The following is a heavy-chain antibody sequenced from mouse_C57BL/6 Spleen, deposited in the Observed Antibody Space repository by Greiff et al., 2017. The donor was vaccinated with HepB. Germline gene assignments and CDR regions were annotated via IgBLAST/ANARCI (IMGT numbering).Heavy chain of an antibody. Sequence: QVQLQQPGAELVMPGASVKLSCKASGYTFTSYWMHWVKQRPGQGLEWIGEIDPSDSYTNYNQKFKGKSTLTVDKSSSTAYMQLSSLTSEDSAVYYCAVVARYYYAMDYWGQGTSVTVSS. CDR3: AVVARYYYAMDY. V-gene: IGHV1-69*01. J-gene: IGHJ4*01. CDR2: IDPSDSYT. CDR1: GYTFTSYW. D-gene: IGHD1-1*01.